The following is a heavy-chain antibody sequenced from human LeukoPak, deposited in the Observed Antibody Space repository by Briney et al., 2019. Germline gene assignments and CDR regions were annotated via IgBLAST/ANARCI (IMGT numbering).Heavy chain of an antibody. CDR1: GFTFNSYG. J-gene: IGHJ4*02. D-gene: IGHD3-3*01. V-gene: IGHV3-30*18. CDR3: AKETSNYDFWSGSIPNS. Sequence: GGSLRLSCAASGFTFNSYGMHWVRQAPGKGLEWVAVISYDGSNKYYADSVKGRFTISRDNSKNTLYLQMNSLRAEDTTVYYCAKETSNYDFWSGSIPNSWGQGTLVTVSS. CDR2: ISYDGSNK.